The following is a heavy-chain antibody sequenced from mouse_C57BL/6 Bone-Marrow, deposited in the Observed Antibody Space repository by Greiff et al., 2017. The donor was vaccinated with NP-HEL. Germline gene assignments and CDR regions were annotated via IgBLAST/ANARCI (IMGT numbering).Heavy chain of an antibody. CDR1: GYTFTSYD. D-gene: IGHD1-1*01. J-gene: IGHJ1*03. Sequence: QVQLKESGPELVKPGASVKLSCKASGYTFTSYDINWVKQRPGQGLEWIGWIYPRDGSTKYNEKFKGKATLTVDTSSSTAYMELHSLTSEDSAVYCCARKGAITTVGYWYFDVWGTGTTVTVSS. CDR3: ARKGAITTVGYWYFDV. CDR2: IYPRDGST. V-gene: IGHV1-85*01.